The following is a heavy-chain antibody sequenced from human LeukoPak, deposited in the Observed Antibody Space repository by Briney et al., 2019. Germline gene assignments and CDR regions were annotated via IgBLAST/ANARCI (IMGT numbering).Heavy chain of an antibody. CDR3: VKASSSSPQYNWFDA. J-gene: IGHJ5*02. CDR1: GLTFSSHW. D-gene: IGHD6-6*01. CDR2: VSGTGGRT. V-gene: IGHV3-23*01. Sequence: PGGSLRLSCAASGLTFSSHWMHWVRQAPGKGLEWVSVVSGTGGRTYYADSVKGRFTISRDNSKNTLYLQMNSLRAEDTALYYCVKASSSSPQYNWFDAWGQGTLVTVSS.